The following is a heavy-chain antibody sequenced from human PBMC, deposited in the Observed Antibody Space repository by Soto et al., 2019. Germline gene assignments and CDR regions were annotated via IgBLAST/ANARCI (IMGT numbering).Heavy chain of an antibody. D-gene: IGHD6-19*01. CDR1: GGSFSGYY. CDR2: INHSGST. Sequence: PSETLSLTCAVYGGSFSGYYWSWIRQPPGKGLEWIGEINHSGSTNYNPSLKSRVTISVDTSRNQFSLKLSSGAAADTAVYYCGRQNTVAGIHYYYGMDVWGQGTKVTVSS. V-gene: IGHV4-34*01. CDR3: GRQNTVAGIHYYYGMDV. J-gene: IGHJ6*02.